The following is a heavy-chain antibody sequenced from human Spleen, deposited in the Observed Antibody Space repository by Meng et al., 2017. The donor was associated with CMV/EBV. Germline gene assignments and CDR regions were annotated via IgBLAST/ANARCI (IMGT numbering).Heavy chain of an antibody. V-gene: IGHV1-2*02. D-gene: IGHD2-15*01. CDR1: GYNFTGYY. Sequence: ASMKVSCKASGYNFTGYYMHWVRQAPGQGLEWMGWINPNSGGTNYAQKFQGRVTMTGDTSITTAYMELSRLRSDDMAVYYCARVKRYCTGGSCSSTGYYGMDVWGQGTTVTVSS. CDR3: ARVKRYCTGGSCSSTGYYGMDV. J-gene: IGHJ6*02. CDR2: INPNSGGT.